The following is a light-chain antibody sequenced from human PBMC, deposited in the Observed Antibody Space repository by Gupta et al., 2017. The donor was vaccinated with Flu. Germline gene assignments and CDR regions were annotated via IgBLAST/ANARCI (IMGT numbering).Light chain of an antibody. CDR3: QQYESFPYT. Sequence: ATQDIKNYLAWFQQKPGKAPKSLIYAASSLQSGVPSKFSGSGSGTNFTLTISSLQPEDAASYFCQQYESFPYTFGRGTKLAI. CDR1: QDIKNY. J-gene: IGKJ2*01. CDR2: AAS. V-gene: IGKV1-16*02.